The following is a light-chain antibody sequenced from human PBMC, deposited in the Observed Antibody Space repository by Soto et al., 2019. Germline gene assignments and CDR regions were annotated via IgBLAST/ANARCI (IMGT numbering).Light chain of an antibody. CDR1: SSNIGNNY. Sequence: QSVLTQSPSVSAAPGQKVTISCAGSSSNIGNNYVSWYQQLPGTAPKLLIYGNDQRPSEIPDRFSASKSGTSATLDITGLQTGDEADYYCGTWDSSLSAVWVFGGGTKVTVL. V-gene: IGLV1-51*01. J-gene: IGLJ3*02. CDR2: GND. CDR3: GTWDSSLSAVWV.